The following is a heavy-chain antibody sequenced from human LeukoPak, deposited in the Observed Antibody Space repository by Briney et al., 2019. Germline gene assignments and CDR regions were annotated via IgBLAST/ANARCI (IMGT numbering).Heavy chain of an antibody. D-gene: IGHD5-18*01. V-gene: IGHV3-30*18. J-gene: IGHJ4*02. CDR1: GFTFSSYG. CDR3: AKVSADTAYDN. CDR2: ISYDGSNK. Sequence: GGSLRLSCAASGFTFSSYGMHWVRQAPGKGLEWVAVISYDGSNKYYADSVKGRFTISRDNSKNTLYLQMNSLRAEDTAVYYCAKVSADTAYDNWGQGTLVTVSS.